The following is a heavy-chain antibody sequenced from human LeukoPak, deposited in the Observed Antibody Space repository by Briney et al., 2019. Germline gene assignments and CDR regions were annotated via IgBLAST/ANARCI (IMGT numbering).Heavy chain of an antibody. Sequence: GGSLRLSCVASGFTFSSYPMHWVRQAPGKGLEWVAIVSYDGNNKYYADSVKGRFTISRDNSKNTLYLQINSLRAEDTAVYYCARGKSTGGFDYWGQGTPVTVSS. CDR1: GFTFSSYP. CDR3: ARGKSTGGFDY. D-gene: IGHD7-27*01. J-gene: IGHJ4*02. CDR2: VSYDGNNK. V-gene: IGHV3-30-3*01.